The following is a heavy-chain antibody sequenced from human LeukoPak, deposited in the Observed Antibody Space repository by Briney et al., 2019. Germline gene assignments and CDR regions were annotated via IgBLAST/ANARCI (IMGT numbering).Heavy chain of an antibody. CDR2: INAGNGNT. V-gene: IGHV1-3*01. D-gene: IGHD6-13*01. CDR1: GYTFTSYA. Sequence: ASVKVSCKASGYTFTSYATHWVRQAPGQRLEWMGWINAGNGNTKYSQKFQGRVTITRDTSASTAYRELSSLRSEDTAVYYCARDQSSSWSNVFDPWGQGTLVTVSS. J-gene: IGHJ5*02. CDR3: ARDQSSSWSNVFDP.